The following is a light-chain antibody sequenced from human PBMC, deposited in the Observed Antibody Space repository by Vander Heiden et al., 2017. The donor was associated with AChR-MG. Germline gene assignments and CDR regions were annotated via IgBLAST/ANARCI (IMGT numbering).Light chain of an antibody. CDR3: QQNDSTPPYT. Sequence: SLSASVGDRVTITCRASQSISSYLNWYQQKPGKAPKLLIYAASSLQSGVPSRFSGSGYGTDFTLTISSLQPEDFATYYCQQNDSTPPYTFGQRTKLEIK. CDR2: AAS. V-gene: IGKV1-39*01. CDR1: QSISSY. J-gene: IGKJ2*01.